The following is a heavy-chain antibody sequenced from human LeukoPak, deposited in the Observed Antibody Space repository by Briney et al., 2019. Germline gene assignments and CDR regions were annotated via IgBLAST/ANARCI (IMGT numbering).Heavy chain of an antibody. D-gene: IGHD3-3*01. CDR2: ITGSGGST. CDR3: AKDGGGSLEWLPPMDV. V-gene: IGHV3-23*01. CDR1: GFTFSSHA. Sequence: GGSLRLSCAASGFTFSSHAMGWVRQAPGKGLEWVSSITGSGGSTCYGDSVKGRFTISRDNSKKTLYLQMNSLRAEDTAVYYCAKDGGGSLEWLPPMDVWGQGTTVTVSS. J-gene: IGHJ6*02.